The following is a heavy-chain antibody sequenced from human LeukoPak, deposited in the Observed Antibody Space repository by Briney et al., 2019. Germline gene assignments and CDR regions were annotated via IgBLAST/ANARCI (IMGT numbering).Heavy chain of an antibody. CDR3: AKDGSGGWYDLYYFDY. J-gene: IGHJ4*02. V-gene: IGHV3-23*01. CDR1: GFTFSVYG. Sequence: GRSLRLSCAASGFTFSVYGMHWVRQAPGKGLEWVSAISGSGGSTYYADSMKGRFTISRDNSKNTLYLQMNSLRAEDTAVYYCAKDGSGGWYDLYYFDYWGQGTLVTVSS. CDR2: ISGSGGST. D-gene: IGHD6-19*01.